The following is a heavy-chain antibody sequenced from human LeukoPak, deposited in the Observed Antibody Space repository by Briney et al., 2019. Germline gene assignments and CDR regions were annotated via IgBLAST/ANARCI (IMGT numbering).Heavy chain of an antibody. D-gene: IGHD2-2*01. J-gene: IGHJ3*02. Sequence: PGGSLRLSCAASGFTFTDHWMHWVRQAPGKGLVWVSRINSDGSSTSYADSVKGRFTIARDNAKKTVYLQMNSLRAEDTAVYYCARDVIVVVPAAKGVSAFDIWGQGTMVTVSS. CDR2: INSDGSST. V-gene: IGHV3-74*01. CDR3: ARDVIVVVPAAKGVSAFDI. CDR1: GFTFTDHW.